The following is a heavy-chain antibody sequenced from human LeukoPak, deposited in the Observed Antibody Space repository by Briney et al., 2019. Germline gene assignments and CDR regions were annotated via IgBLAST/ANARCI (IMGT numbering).Heavy chain of an antibody. CDR3: ARGRSYYDFWSGYGSRNWFDP. CDR2: INHSGST. V-gene: IGHV4-34*01. CDR1: GGSFSGYY. D-gene: IGHD3-3*01. J-gene: IGHJ5*02. Sequence: SETLSLTCAVYGGSFSGYYWSWIGQPPGKRLEWIGEINHSGSTNYNPSLKSRVTISVDTSKNQFSLKLSSVTAADTAVYYCARGRSYYDFWSGYGSRNWFDPWGQGTPVTVSS.